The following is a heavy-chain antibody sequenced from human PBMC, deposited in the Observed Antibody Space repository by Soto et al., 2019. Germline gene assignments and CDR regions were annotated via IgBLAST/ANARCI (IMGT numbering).Heavy chain of an antibody. Sequence: SETLCLTCAVYGGSFRGYYWSWIRRPPGKGLEWIGEINHSGSTNYNPSLKSRVTISVDTSKNQFSLKLSSVTAADTAVYYCARGPSWTGFDYWGQGTLVTVSS. V-gene: IGHV4-34*01. CDR2: INHSGST. D-gene: IGHD2-2*01. CDR3: ARGPSWTGFDY. CDR1: GGSFRGYY. J-gene: IGHJ4*02.